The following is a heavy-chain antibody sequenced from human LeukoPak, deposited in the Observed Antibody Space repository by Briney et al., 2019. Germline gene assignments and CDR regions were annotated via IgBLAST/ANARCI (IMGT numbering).Heavy chain of an antibody. CDR1: GYTFTSYY. CDR2: INPSGGST. J-gene: IGHJ4*02. CDR3: ARNRQRGGYCSSTSCSPPGY. D-gene: IGHD2-2*01. V-gene: IGHV1-46*01. Sequence: GASVTVSCKASGYTFTSYYMHWVRQAPGQGLEWMGIINPSGGSTSYAQKFQGRVTMTRDTSTSTVYMELSSLRSEDTAVYYCARNRQRGGYCSSTSCSPPGYWGQGTLVTVSS.